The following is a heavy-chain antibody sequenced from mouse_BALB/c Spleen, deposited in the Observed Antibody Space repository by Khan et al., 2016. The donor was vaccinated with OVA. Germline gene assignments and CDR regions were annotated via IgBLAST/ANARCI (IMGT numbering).Heavy chain of an antibody. CDR3: VRDGAYHRNDGWFAY. V-gene: IGHV1-4*01. Sequence: QVQLKQSGAELARPGASVKMSCKASGYTFTSYTIHWIKLRPGQGLEWIGFINPSNGYTNYNQKFKDKATLTADKSSTTVYMQLSSLTSDDSAVYNCVRDGAYHRNDGWFAYWGLGTLVTVSA. D-gene: IGHD2-14*01. CDR2: INPSNGYT. CDR1: GYTFTSYT. J-gene: IGHJ3*01.